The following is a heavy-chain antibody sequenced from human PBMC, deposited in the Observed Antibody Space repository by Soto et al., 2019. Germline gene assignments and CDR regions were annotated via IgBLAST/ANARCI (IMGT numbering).Heavy chain of an antibody. D-gene: IGHD6-19*01. Sequence: EVQLVESGGGLVQPGGSLRLSCAASAFSFSNFWMAWVRQTPGKGPEWVATIKDDGSEKYYVDSLKGRFTVSRDNAEKSLYLQMNSLRVEDTAIYYCTSDVGWGDFDIWGQGTMVIVSS. CDR1: AFSFSNFW. CDR3: TSDVGWGDFDI. CDR2: IKDDGSEK. V-gene: IGHV3-7*01. J-gene: IGHJ3*02.